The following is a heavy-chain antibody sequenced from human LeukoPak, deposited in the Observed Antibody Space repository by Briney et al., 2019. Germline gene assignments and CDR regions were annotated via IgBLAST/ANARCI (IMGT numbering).Heavy chain of an antibody. V-gene: IGHV3-33*01. CDR2: IWYDESNK. J-gene: IGHJ4*02. CDR1: GFTSSTYD. D-gene: IGHD6-13*01. Sequence: PGRSLRLSCAASGFTSSTYDIHWVRQAPDKGLEWVEVIWYDESNKCYADSVKGRFTVSRDNSKNTLYLQMNSLRAEDTAVYYCARCSESSSLDNWGQGTLVTVSS. CDR3: ARCSESSSLDN.